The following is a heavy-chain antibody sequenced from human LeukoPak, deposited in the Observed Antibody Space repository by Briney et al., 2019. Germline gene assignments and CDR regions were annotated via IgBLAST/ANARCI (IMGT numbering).Heavy chain of an antibody. V-gene: IGHV3-7*01. Sequence: GGSLRLSCAASEFTFTNFWMSWVRQAPGKGLEWVANTNRDGSEKYYVDSVKGRVTISRDNAMNFLYLQLNSLRVDDTAVYYCARDRRNYDFWSGTYFDYWGQGTLVTVSS. CDR1: EFTFTNFW. CDR2: TNRDGSEK. J-gene: IGHJ4*02. CDR3: ARDRRNYDFWSGTYFDY. D-gene: IGHD3-3*01.